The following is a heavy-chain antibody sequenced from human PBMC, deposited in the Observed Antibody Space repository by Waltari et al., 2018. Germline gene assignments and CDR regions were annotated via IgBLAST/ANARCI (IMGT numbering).Heavy chain of an antibody. J-gene: IGHJ4*02. D-gene: IGHD3-10*01. CDR1: GFAVSSNY. CDR3: VRNYNGKLY. V-gene: IGHV3-53*02. Sequence: EVQLVETGGGLIQPGGSLRLSCAASGFAVSSNYISWVRQAPGKGLEWVSVIYGGGNTYYSDSVKGRFTISRDNSKNTLSLQMNSLRVEDTAVYYGVRNYNGKLYWGQGTLVTVSS. CDR2: IYGGGNT.